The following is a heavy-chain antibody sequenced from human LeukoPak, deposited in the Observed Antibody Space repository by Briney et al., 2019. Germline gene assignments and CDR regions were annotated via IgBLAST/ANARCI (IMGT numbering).Heavy chain of an antibody. Sequence: GGSLRLSCAASVFTFSSYAMSCVRQAPGKGLEWVPALSGSGCSTYYAHSVSGRFTHHSHNSKNTHDLPMNSQRAKQTSLYYCEKDCCGGNPGYFDYWGQGTLVTVSS. CDR3: EKDCCGGNPGYFDY. J-gene: IGHJ4*02. CDR2: LSGSGCST. V-gene: IGHV3-23*01. D-gene: IGHD4-23*01. CDR1: VFTFSSYA.